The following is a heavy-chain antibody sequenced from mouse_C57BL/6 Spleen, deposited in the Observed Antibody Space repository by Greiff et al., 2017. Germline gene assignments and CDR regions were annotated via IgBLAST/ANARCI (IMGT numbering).Heavy chain of an antibody. CDR2: IDPSDSYT. V-gene: IGHV1-59*01. Sequence: VQLQQSGAELVRPGTSVKLSCKASGYTFTSYWMHWVKQRPGQGLEWIGVIDPSDSYTNYNQKFKGKATLTVDTSSSTAYMQLSSLTSEDSAVYYCARRRYDGYYRYFDVWGTGTTVTVSS. D-gene: IGHD2-3*01. J-gene: IGHJ1*03. CDR3: ARRRYDGYYRYFDV. CDR1: GYTFTSYW.